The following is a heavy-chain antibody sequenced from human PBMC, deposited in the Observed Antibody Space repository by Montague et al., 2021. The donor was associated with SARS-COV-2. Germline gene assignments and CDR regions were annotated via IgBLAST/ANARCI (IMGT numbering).Heavy chain of an antibody. D-gene: IGHD3-16*02. CDR1: GGSFSGYY. CDR2: INHSGCT. CDR3: ARGYDYVWGSYRYLHWFDP. J-gene: IGHJ5*02. Sequence: SETLSLTCAVYGGSFSGYYWSWIRQPPGKGLEWIGEINHSGCTNYNPSLKSRVTISVDTSKNQFSLKLSSVTAADTAVYYCARGYDYVWGSYRYLHWFDPWGQGTLVTVSS. V-gene: IGHV4-34*01.